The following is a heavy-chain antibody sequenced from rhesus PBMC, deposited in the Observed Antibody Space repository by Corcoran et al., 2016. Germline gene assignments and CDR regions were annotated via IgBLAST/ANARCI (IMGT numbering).Heavy chain of an antibody. V-gene: IGHV4-165*01. CDR3: ARGPRSHNSLDV. CDR1: GGSISSNY. J-gene: IGHJ5-2*02. CDR2: ISGGMGSA. D-gene: IGHD1-44*02. Sequence: QVQLQESGPGLVKPSESLSLTCAVSGGSISSNYWSWIRQSPGKGLEWIGYISGGMGSASYNPTLKRRVTISTDTSKNQFSRKLSTVTAADAAVYCCARGPRSHNSLDVWGRGVLVTVSS.